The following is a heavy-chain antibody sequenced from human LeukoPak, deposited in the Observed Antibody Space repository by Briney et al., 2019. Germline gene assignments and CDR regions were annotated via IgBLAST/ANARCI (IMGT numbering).Heavy chain of an antibody. CDR1: GFTFSSYS. CDR3: ASDRTGLYYFDQ. D-gene: IGHD1-1*01. CDR2: IFFSGST. J-gene: IGHJ4*02. V-gene: IGHV4-59*01. Sequence: GSLRLSCAASGFTFSSYSMNWVRQAPGKGLEWIGNIFFSGSTHYNPSLKSRVTMSIDTSKSQFSLKLNSLTAADTAVYYCASDRTGLYYFDQWGQGTLVTVSS.